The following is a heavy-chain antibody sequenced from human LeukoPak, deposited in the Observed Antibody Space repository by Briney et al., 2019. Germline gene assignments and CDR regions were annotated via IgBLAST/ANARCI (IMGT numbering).Heavy chain of an antibody. V-gene: IGHV3-73*01. CDR3: TRQRPQTGTFDY. CDR1: GFSFSDSP. J-gene: IGHJ4*02. D-gene: IGHD3-9*01. Sequence: GGSLRLSYAASGFSFSDSPMHWVRHASGKGLEWVGRVRDRANSYATGYAASVEGRFTISRDDSENTAYLQMNSLIIEDTAVYYCTRQRPQTGTFDYWGQGVLVTVSS. CDR2: VRDRANSYAT.